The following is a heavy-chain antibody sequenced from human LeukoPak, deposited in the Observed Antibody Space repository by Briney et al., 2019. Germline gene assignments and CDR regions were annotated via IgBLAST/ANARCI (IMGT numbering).Heavy chain of an antibody. Sequence: ASVKVSCKASGYTLSAFYMHWVRQVPGQGLEWMGWINPNSGGAHSAEKFQGRVTFTRDTSISTVYMELNGLTSDDTAVYYCARGGSYGFLYNWFDPWGQGTLVTVSS. CDR3: ARGGSYGFLYNWFDP. V-gene: IGHV1-2*02. J-gene: IGHJ5*02. CDR2: INPNSGGA. CDR1: GYTLSAFY. D-gene: IGHD3-16*01.